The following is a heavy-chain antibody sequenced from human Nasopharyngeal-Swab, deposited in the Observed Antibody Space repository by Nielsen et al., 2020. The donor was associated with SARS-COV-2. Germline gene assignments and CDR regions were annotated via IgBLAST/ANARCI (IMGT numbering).Heavy chain of an antibody. CDR3: AKSFVALTTVSNFDY. J-gene: IGHJ4*02. CDR1: GFTFSSYA. Sequence: GGSLRPSCAASGFTFSSYAMSWVRQAPGKGLEWVSAISGSGGSTYYADSVKGRFTISRDNSKNTLYLQMNSLRAEDTAVYYCAKSFVALTTVSNFDYWGQGTLVTVSS. V-gene: IGHV3-23*01. CDR2: ISGSGGST. D-gene: IGHD4-17*01.